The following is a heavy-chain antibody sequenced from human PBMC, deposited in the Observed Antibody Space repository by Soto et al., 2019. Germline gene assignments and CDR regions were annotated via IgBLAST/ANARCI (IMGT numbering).Heavy chain of an antibody. J-gene: IGHJ6*02. CDR1: GYTFSGYY. CDR2: INPNSGGT. D-gene: IGHD2-2*02. V-gene: IGHV1-2*02. Sequence: QEQLVQSGAEVKKPGASVKVSCKASGYTFSGYYIHWLRQAPGQGLEWMGWINPNSGGTNYAQKAQGLPTVTRATPTSTAYRELSRLTSDDTAVYYCARSLTEGYCTITGCYTRPLYGMDVWGQGTTVTVSS. CDR3: ARSLTEGYCTITGCYTRPLYGMDV.